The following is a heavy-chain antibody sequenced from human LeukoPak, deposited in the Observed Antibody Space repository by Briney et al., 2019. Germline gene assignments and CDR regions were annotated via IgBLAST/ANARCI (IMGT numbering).Heavy chain of an antibody. J-gene: IGHJ3*02. D-gene: IGHD3-3*01. Sequence: ASVKVSCKASGYTFTSYDINWVRQAPGQGLEWMGWINPNSGGTNYAQKFQGRVTMTRDTSISTAYMELSRLRSDDTAVYYCASIELEVDAFDIWGQGTMVTVSS. CDR3: ASIELEVDAFDI. V-gene: IGHV1-2*02. CDR2: INPNSGGT. CDR1: GYTFTSYD.